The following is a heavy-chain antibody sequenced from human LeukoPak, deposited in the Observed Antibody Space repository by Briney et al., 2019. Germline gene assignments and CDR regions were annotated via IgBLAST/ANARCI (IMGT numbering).Heavy chain of an antibody. J-gene: IGHJ4*02. V-gene: IGHV1-46*01. CDR2: INPSGGST. CDR1: GYTFTSYD. CDR3: ARERDGYDNENDY. D-gene: IGHD5-12*01. Sequence: ASVKVSCKASGYTFTSYDINWVRQATGQGLEWMGIINPSGGSTSYAQKFQGRVTMTRDTSTSTVYMELSSLRSEDTAVYYCARERDGYDNENDYWGQGTLVTVSS.